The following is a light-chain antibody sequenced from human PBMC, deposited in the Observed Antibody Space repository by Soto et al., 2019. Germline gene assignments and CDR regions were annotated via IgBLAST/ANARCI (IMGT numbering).Light chain of an antibody. Sequence: DIQMTQSPSTLSGSVGDRVTITCRASQTISSWLAWYQQKPGKAPKLLIYKASTLKSGVPSRFSGSGSGTEFPLTISSLQADDFATYYCQHYNSYSEAFGQGTKVDI. CDR3: QHYNSYSEA. CDR1: QTISSW. V-gene: IGKV1-5*03. CDR2: KAS. J-gene: IGKJ1*01.